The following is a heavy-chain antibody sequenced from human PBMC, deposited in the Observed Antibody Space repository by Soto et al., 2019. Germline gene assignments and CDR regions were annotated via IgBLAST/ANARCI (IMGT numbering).Heavy chain of an antibody. J-gene: IGHJ4*02. D-gene: IGHD6-19*01. V-gene: IGHV3-30*18. CDR1: GFTFSSYG. CDR2: ISYDGSNK. Sequence: QVQLVESGGGVVQPGRSLRLSCAASGFTFSSYGMHWVRQAPGKGLEWVAVISYDGSNKYYADSVKGRFTISRDNSKNTLYLQMNSLRAEDTAVYYCAKVRCGWYWADYWGQGTLVTVSS. CDR3: AKVRCGWYWADY.